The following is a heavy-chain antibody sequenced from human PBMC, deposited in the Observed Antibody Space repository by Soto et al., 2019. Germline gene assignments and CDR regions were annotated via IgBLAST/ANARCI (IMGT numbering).Heavy chain of an antibody. V-gene: IGHV3-21*01. CDR1: GFTFSRYS. CDR3: ARESEDLTSNFDY. J-gene: IGHJ4*02. CDR2: ISSTTNYI. Sequence: GSLRLSCAASGFTFSRYSMNWVRQAPGKGLEWVSSISSTTNYIYYADSMKGRFTVSRDNAKNSVYLDMNSLSAEDTAVYYCARESEDLTSNFDYWGQGTLVTVPS.